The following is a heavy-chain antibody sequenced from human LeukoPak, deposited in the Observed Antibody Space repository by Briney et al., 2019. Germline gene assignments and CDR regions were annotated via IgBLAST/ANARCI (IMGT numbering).Heavy chain of an antibody. V-gene: IGHV1-46*01. CDR2: INPSGGST. D-gene: IGHD6-13*01. Sequence: PMASVRVSCKASGYTFTGYYMHWVRQAPGQGLEWMGWINPSGGSTSYAQKFQGRVTMTRDTSTSTVYMELSSLRSEDTAVYYCARVVNPSPSGYSSSWYKDWGQGTLVTVSS. CDR3: ARVVNPSPSGYSSSWYKD. CDR1: GYTFTGYY. J-gene: IGHJ4*02.